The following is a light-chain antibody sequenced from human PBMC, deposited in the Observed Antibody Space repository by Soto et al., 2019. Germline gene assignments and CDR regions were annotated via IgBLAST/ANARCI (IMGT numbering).Light chain of an antibody. V-gene: IGKV3-11*01. CDR3: QQRSDWPRT. J-gene: IGKJ2*01. CDR2: DAS. Sequence: EIVLTQSPATLSLSPGERATLSCRASQSVSSSLGWYQQKPGQAPRLLIYDASNRATGIPTRFSGSGSGTDFTLTSSCLETEDFAVYYCQQRSDWPRTFSQGTKLEIK. CDR1: QSVSSS.